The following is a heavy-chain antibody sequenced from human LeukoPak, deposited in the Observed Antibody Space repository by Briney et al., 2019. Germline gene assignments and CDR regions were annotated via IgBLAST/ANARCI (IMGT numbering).Heavy chain of an antibody. Sequence: SGGSLRLSCTASGFTFSNYAMSWVRQAPGKGLEWVSTISGSDGSTYYADSVKGRFTISRDNSKNTLYLQMNSLRVEDTAIYYCAKGRGYCTGGSCYSDYWGQGTQVTVSS. D-gene: IGHD2-15*01. V-gene: IGHV3-23*01. J-gene: IGHJ4*02. CDR2: ISGSDGST. CDR3: AKGRGYCTGGSCYSDY. CDR1: GFTFSNYA.